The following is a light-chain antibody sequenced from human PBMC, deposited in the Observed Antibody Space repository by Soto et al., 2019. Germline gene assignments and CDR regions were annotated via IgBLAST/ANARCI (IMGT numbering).Light chain of an antibody. Sequence: QAVVTQPPSVSGAPGQRVTTSCTGSSSNIGAGYDVHWYQQLPGTAPKLLIYGNSNRPSGVPDRFSGSKSGTSAPLAITGLQAEDEADYYRQSYDSRLSAWVFVGGTKLTVL. J-gene: IGLJ3*02. CDR3: QSYDSRLSAWV. CDR1: SSNIGAGYD. V-gene: IGLV1-40*01. CDR2: GNS.